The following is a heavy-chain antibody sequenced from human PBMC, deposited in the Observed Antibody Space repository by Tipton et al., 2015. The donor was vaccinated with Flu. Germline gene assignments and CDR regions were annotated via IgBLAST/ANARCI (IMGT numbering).Heavy chain of an antibody. CDR2: IYHSGST. J-gene: IGHJ3*02. CDR3: AGGSVVDAFDI. D-gene: IGHD2-15*01. Sequence: TLSLTCTVSGYSISSGYYWGWIRQPPGKGLEWIGSIYHSGSTYYNPSLKSRVTISVDTSKNQFSLKLSSVTAADTAVYYCAGGSVVDAFDIWGQGTMVTVSS. V-gene: IGHV4-38-2*02. CDR1: GYSISSGYY.